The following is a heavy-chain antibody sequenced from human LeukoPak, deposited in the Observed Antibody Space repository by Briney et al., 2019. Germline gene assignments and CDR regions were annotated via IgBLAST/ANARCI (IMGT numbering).Heavy chain of an antibody. Sequence: GGSLRLSCAASGFTFSSYGMHWVRQAPGKGLEWVAVISYDGSNKYYADSVKGRFTISRDNSKNTLNLLMNNLRAEDTAVYYCARAVGPFDFWGQGTMVTVSA. CDR3: ARAVGPFDF. V-gene: IGHV3-30*03. CDR1: GFTFSSYG. CDR2: ISYDGSNK. J-gene: IGHJ3*01.